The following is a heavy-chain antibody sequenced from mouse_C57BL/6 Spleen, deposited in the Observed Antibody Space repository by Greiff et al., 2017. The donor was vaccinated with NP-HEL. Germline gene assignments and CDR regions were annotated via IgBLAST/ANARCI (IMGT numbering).Heavy chain of an antibody. Sequence: DVKLQESGTVLARPGASVKMSCKTSGYTFTSYWMHWVKQRPGQGLEWIGAIYPGNSDTSYNQKFKGKAKLTAVTSASTAYMELSSLTNEDSAVYYWTRDYYGNSDWYFDVWGTGTTVTVSS. CDR2: IYPGNSDT. D-gene: IGHD2-1*01. V-gene: IGHV1-5*01. CDR1: GYTFTSYW. CDR3: TRDYYGNSDWYFDV. J-gene: IGHJ1*03.